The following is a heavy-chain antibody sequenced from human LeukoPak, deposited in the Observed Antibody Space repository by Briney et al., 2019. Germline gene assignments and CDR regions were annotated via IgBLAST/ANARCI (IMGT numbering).Heavy chain of an antibody. V-gene: IGHV1-69*04. Sequence: GASVKVSCKPSGGTFSRYVISWVRQAPGQGLEWMGRITPSVGIPNYAQKFQGRVTITADKSTSIVYMELSSLRTDDTAVYWCARVPVYRSSRAYHYFGMDVWGQGTTVIVSS. J-gene: IGHJ6*02. D-gene: IGHD6-13*01. CDR1: GGTFSRYV. CDR3: ARVPVYRSSRAYHYFGMDV. CDR2: ITPSVGIP.